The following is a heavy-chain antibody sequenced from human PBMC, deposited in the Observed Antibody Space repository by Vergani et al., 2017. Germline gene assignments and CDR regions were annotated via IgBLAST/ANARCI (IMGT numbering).Heavy chain of an antibody. J-gene: IGHJ4*02. V-gene: IGHV3-15*01. CDR1: GIIFSDAW. CDR2: IKRPADGGTT. CDR3: ATMVTSTVGSRPYFDN. D-gene: IGHD2-21*02. Sequence: EVQLMESGGGLVKPGGSLRLSCEASGIIFSDAWMSWVRQVPGKGLEGLARIKRPADGGTTNYAAAVKDRFIISRDDSTDTLYLQMDNLNSEDTAVYYCATMVTSTVGSRPYFDNWGQGTLVTVSS.